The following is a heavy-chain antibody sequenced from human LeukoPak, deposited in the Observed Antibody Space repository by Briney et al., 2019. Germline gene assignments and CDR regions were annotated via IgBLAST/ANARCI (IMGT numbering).Heavy chain of an antibody. CDR3: ATPGLARAY. Sequence: WVRQPPGKGLEWIGSIYYSGNTYYNASLKSRVTISGDTSKNQFSLILSSVTAADTAVYYCATPGLARAYWGQGTLVTVSS. J-gene: IGHJ4*02. CDR2: IYYSGNT. V-gene: IGHV4-39*01.